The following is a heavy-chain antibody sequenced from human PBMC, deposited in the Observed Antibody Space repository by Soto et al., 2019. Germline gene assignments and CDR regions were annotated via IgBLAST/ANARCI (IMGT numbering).Heavy chain of an antibody. Sequence: QVHLVQSGAEVKKPGASVKVSCQGSGYAFTTYGITWVRQAPGQGLEWMGWISAHNGNTNYAQKHQGRVTVPRDTSRRTDYIAMLSKRDAENGVYNCARRTNGDYWGQRALVTVS. CDR1: GYAFTTYG. CDR3: ARRTNGDY. V-gene: IGHV1-18*01. CDR2: ISAHNGNT. D-gene: IGHD1-1*01. J-gene: IGHJ4*02.